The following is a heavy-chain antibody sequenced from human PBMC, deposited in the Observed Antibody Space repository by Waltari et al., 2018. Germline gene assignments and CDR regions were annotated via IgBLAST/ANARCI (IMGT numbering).Heavy chain of an antibody. CDR1: GGSFSGYY. J-gene: IGHJ5*02. CDR2: INHSGST. V-gene: IGHV4-34*01. Sequence: QVQLQQWGAGLLKPSETLSLTCAVYGGSFSGYYWSWIRQPPGKGLEWIGEINHSGSTNSNPSLKSRVTISVDTSKNQFSLKLSSVTAADTAVYYCAREVEGRHSAARNSLWFDPWGQGTPVTVSS. D-gene: IGHD3-10*01. CDR3: AREVEGRHSAARNSLWFDP.